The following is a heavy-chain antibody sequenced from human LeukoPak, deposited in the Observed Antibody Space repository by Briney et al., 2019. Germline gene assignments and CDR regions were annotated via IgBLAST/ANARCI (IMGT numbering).Heavy chain of an antibody. D-gene: IGHD3-22*01. Sequence: SVKLSCKASGGTFSSYAISWVRQAPGQGLEWMGGIITIFGTATYAQKFQGRVTITTEESTSTDYMELSSLRFEDTDVYYCASDANCYDTLKAFDIWGQGTMVTVSS. CDR2: IITIFGTA. CDR1: GGTFSSYA. J-gene: IGHJ3*02. V-gene: IGHV1-69*05. CDR3: ASDANCYDTLKAFDI.